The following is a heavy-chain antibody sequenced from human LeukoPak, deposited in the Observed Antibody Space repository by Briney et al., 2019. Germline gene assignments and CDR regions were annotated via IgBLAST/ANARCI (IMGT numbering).Heavy chain of an antibody. CDR3: ARGRKRAVRGVLFDY. D-gene: IGHD3-10*01. V-gene: IGHV4-30-2*01. CDR2: IYHSGST. J-gene: IGHJ4*02. CDR1: GGSISSGGYS. Sequence: SQTLSLTCAVSGGSISSGGYSWSWIRQPPGKGLEWIGYIYHSGSTYYNPSLKSRVTISVDRSKNQFSLKLSSVTAADTAVYYCARGRKRAVRGVLFDYWGQGTLVTVSS.